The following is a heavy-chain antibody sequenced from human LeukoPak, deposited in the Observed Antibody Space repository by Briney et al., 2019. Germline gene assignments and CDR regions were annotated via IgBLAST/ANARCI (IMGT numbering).Heavy chain of an antibody. J-gene: IGHJ4*02. CDR1: GGSISIFY. D-gene: IGHD6-19*01. V-gene: IGHV4-59*01. Sequence: PSETLSLTCTVSGGSISIFYWSWIRQPPGKGLEWIGDIYYSGTTNYNPSLKSRVTISLDTSKNQFSLRLSYVTAADTAVYYCARIDAVAATPTSFDYWGQGTLVTVSS. CDR2: IYYSGTT. CDR3: ARIDAVAATPTSFDY.